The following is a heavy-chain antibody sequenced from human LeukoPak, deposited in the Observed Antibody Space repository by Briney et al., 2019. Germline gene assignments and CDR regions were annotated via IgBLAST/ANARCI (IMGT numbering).Heavy chain of an antibody. D-gene: IGHD3-10*01. CDR1: GFTFSSHS. Sequence: GGSLRLSCAASGFTFSSHSMNWVRQAPGKGLEWISYISSSSSHIYYADSVKGRFTISRDNAKNLVTLQMNSLRAEDTAVYYCARDQSGVNWVDFWGQGTPVTVSS. CDR3: ARDQSGVNWVDF. J-gene: IGHJ4*02. CDR2: ISSSSSHI. V-gene: IGHV3-48*01.